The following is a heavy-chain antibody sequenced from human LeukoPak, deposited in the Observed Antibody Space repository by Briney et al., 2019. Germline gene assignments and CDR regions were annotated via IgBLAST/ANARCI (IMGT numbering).Heavy chain of an antibody. J-gene: IGHJ4*02. CDR3: ARHPPSVYYDSSGYPDY. Sequence: SETLSLTCTVSGDSISDYYWSWIRQPPGKGLEWIGYVHYTGRTDYNPSLKSRVTISIDTSKNQFSLKLSSVTAADTAVYYCARHPPSVYYDSSGYPDYWGQGTLVTVSS. CDR2: VHYTGRT. D-gene: IGHD3-22*01. V-gene: IGHV4-59*08. CDR1: GDSISDYY.